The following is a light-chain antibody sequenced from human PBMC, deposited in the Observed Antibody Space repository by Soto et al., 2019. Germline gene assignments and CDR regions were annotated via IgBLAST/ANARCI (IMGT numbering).Light chain of an antibody. V-gene: IGKV3-15*01. CDR3: QERSNWPRGT. CDR2: GAS. Sequence: EIVMMQSPATLSVSPGERATLSCRASQIIANNLAWYQQKPGQAPRLLIYGASTRAPGIPARFSGSGSGTEFTLTISSLQSEDFAVYYCQERSNWPRGTFGGGTKV. CDR1: QIIANN. J-gene: IGKJ4*01.